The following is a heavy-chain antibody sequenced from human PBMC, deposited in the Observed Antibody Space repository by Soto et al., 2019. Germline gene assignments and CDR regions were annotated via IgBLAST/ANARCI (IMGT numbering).Heavy chain of an antibody. CDR2: ISHDGSNK. CDR3: AKEARSRAVTATRVYGMDV. V-gene: IGHV3-30*18. Sequence: QVNLVESGGGVVQPGRSLRLSCAASGFTFSDYGMHWVRQAPGKGLEWVAAISHDGSNKFYGDSVKGRFTISRDNSKNTLLLQTDSLRDEDTAVYCCAKEARSRAVTATRVYGMDVWGQGTTVAVSS. CDR1: GFTFSDYG. J-gene: IGHJ6*02. D-gene: IGHD4-17*01.